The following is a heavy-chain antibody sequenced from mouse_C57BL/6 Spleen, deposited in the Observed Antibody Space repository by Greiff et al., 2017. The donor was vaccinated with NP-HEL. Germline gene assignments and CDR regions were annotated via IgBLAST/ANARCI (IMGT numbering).Heavy chain of an antibody. CDR1: GYAFSSYW. CDR2: IYPGDGDT. V-gene: IGHV1-80*01. CDR3: AREGVLRFFAY. J-gene: IGHJ3*01. Sequence: QVQLQQSGAELVKPGASVKLSCKASGYAFSSYWMNWVKQRPGKGLEWIGQIYPGDGDTNYNGKFKGKATLTADKSSSTAYMQLSSLTSEASAVYFCAREGVLRFFAYWGQGTLVTVSA. D-gene: IGHD1-1*01.